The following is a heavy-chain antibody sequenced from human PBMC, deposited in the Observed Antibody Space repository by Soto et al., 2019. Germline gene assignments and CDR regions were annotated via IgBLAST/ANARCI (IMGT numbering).Heavy chain of an antibody. CDR3: AKILRDGNNYYSYGMDV. CDR2: ISFDGSNK. CDR1: GFTFSRYG. D-gene: IGHD3-10*01. V-gene: IGHV3-30*18. Sequence: GGSLRLSCAASGFTFSRYGMHWVRQAPGKGLEWVAEISFDGSNKNYGDSVKGRFTISRDTSKNTLYLQMNRLRVEDTAVYYCAKILRDGNNYYSYGMDVWGQGTTVTVTS. J-gene: IGHJ6*02.